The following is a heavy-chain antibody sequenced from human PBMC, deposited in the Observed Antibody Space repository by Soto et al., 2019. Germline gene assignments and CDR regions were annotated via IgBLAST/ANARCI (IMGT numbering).Heavy chain of an antibody. D-gene: IGHD2-21*02. V-gene: IGHV1-2*04. J-gene: IGHJ3*02. CDR1: GYTFTGYY. Sequence: GASVKVSCKASGYTFTGYYMHWARQAPGQGLEWMGWINPNSGGTNYAQKFQGWVTMTRDTSISTAYMELSRLRSDDTAVYYCARGGIVVVTANDAFDIWGQGTMVTVSS. CDR2: INPNSGGT. CDR3: ARGGIVVVTANDAFDI.